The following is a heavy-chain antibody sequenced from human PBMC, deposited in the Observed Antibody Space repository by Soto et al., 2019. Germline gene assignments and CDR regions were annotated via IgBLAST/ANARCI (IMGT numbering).Heavy chain of an antibody. J-gene: IGHJ4*02. Sequence: PSETLSLTCTVSGGSISSGGYYWSWIRQHPGKGLEWIGYIYYSGSTYYNPSLKSRVTISVDTSKNQFSLKLSSVTAADTAVYYCARLHSSSSLDYWGQGTLVTVSS. D-gene: IGHD6-6*01. CDR2: IYYSGST. V-gene: IGHV4-31*03. CDR1: GGSISSGGYY. CDR3: ARLHSSSSLDY.